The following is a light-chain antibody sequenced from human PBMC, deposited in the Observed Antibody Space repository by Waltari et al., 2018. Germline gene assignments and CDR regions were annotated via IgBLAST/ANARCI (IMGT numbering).Light chain of an antibody. CDR1: QSFGVT. J-gene: IGKJ1*01. CDR2: DTS. V-gene: IGKV3-15*01. Sequence: EIMLTQSPATLSVSPGERATLSCRASQSFGVTLAWYQQKPGQAPNLLIYDTSTRATGVPAKFSGSGSGTEFTLTISSLQSEDFAIYYCQQYNLWPRTFGQGTRVEIK. CDR3: QQYNLWPRT.